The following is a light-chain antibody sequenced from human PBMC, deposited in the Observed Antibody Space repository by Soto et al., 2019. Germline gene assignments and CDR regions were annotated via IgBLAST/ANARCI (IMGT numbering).Light chain of an antibody. CDR2: EVS. CDR1: SRDVGGYNY. Sequence: QSALTQPASVSGSPGKSISISCTGTSRDVGGYNYVSWYQQHPGKAPKLLIYEVSNRPSGVSNRFSGSKSANTASLTISGLQAEDEADYYCYSYTNNNTPMFGGGTKVTVL. CDR3: YSYTNNNTPM. J-gene: IGLJ3*02. V-gene: IGLV2-14*01.